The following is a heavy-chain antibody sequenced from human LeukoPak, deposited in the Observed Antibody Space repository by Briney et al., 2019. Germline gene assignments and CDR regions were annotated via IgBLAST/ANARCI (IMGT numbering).Heavy chain of an antibody. CDR3: AREHSSSWDQFDY. CDR2: MNPNSGNT. Sequence: GASVKVSCKASGYTFTSYDIYWVRQATGQGLEWMRWMNPNSGNTGYAQKIQGRVTMTRNTSISTAYMELRSLRSEDTAVYYCAREHSSSWDQFDYWGQGTLVTVSS. CDR1: GYTFTSYD. J-gene: IGHJ4*02. V-gene: IGHV1-8*02. D-gene: IGHD6-13*01.